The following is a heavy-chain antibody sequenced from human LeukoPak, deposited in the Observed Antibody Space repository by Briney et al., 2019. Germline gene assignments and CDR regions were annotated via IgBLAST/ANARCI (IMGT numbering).Heavy chain of an antibody. V-gene: IGHV1-8*01. CDR2: MNPNSGNT. Sequence: ASVKVSCKASGYTFTSYDINWVRQATGQGLEWMGWMNPNSGNTGYAQKFQGRVTMTRNTSISTAYMELSSLRSEDTAVYYCARAMKKDQARTYYFDYWGQGTLVTVSS. J-gene: IGHJ4*02. D-gene: IGHD1-26*01. CDR3: ARAMKKDQARTYYFDY. CDR1: GYTFTSYD.